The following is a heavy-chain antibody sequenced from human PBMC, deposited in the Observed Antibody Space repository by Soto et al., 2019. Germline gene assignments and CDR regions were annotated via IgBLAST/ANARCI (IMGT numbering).Heavy chain of an antibody. CDR2: ISSRSTYI. D-gene: IGHD6-19*01. V-gene: IGHV3-21*01. CDR3: ARGGAVAGKNEIDY. J-gene: IGHJ4*02. Sequence: EVHLVESGGGLVKPGGSLRLSCAASGFTFSPYSMNWVRQAPGKGLDWVSSISSRSTYIYYADFVKGRFTISRDNAKNSLYLQMNSLSAEGPAVYYCARGGAVAGKNEIDYWGAGTLVSVSS. CDR1: GFTFSPYS.